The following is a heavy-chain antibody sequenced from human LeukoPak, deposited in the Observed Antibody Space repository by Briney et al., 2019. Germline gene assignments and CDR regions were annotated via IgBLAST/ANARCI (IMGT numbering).Heavy chain of an antibody. CDR3: ARGLSQYYDSSGYYSYFDS. CDR2: INWNGDST. V-gene: IGHV3-20*04. J-gene: IGHJ4*02. D-gene: IGHD3-22*01. Sequence: GGSLRLSCAASGFTFDDYGMSWVRQVPGKGLEWVSGINWNGDSTGYADSVKGRFTISRDNAKNSLYLQMNSLRAEDTAFYYCARGLSQYYDSSGYYSYFDSWGQGTLVTVSS. CDR1: GFTFDDYG.